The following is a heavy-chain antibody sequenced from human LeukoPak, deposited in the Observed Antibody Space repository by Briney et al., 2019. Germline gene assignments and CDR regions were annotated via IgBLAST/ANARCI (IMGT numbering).Heavy chain of an antibody. J-gene: IGHJ3*02. Sequence: SETLSLTCTVSGGSISSSSYYWGWIRQPPGKGLEWIGIIYYSGSTYYSPSLKSRVTISVDTSKNQFSLKLSSVTAADTAVYYCAREPYYYDSSGYRFFDAYDIWGQGTMVTVAP. CDR2: IYYSGST. CDR1: GGSISSSSYY. V-gene: IGHV4-39*07. CDR3: AREPYYYDSSGYRFFDAYDI. D-gene: IGHD3-22*01.